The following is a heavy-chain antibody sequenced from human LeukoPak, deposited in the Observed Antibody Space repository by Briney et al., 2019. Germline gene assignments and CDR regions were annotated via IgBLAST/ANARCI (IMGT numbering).Heavy chain of an antibody. CDR1: GFTVSSNY. D-gene: IGHD4-23*01. J-gene: IGHJ4*02. CDR3: ARQRDYGGTLDY. Sequence: GGSLRLSCAASGFTVSSNYMSWVRQAPGKGLEWVSVIYSGGSTNYADSVKGRFTISRDISKNTLYLQMNSLRAEDTAVYYCARQRDYGGTLDYWGQGIVVTVPS. CDR2: IYSGGST. V-gene: IGHV3-66*04.